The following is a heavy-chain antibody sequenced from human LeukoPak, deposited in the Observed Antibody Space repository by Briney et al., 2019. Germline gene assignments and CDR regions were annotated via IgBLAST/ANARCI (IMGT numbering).Heavy chain of an antibody. CDR3: ARPLMYYYGSETYFWFDP. V-gene: IGHV3-7*01. CDR1: GFNFNTYW. CDR2: IKQDGSEK. J-gene: IGHJ5*02. D-gene: IGHD3-10*01. Sequence: GGSLRLSCAASGFNFNTYWMGWVRQAPGKGLEWVANIKQDGSEKYYVDSVKGRFTISRDNAKNSMYLQMNSLRAEDTAVYYCARPLMYYYGSETYFWFDPWGQGTLVTVSS.